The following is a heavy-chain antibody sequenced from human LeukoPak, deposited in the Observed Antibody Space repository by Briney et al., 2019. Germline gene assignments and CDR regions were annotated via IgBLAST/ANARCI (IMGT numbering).Heavy chain of an antibody. V-gene: IGHV4-39*01. Sequence: SETLSLTCTVSGGSLYSNTYRGGWVRQPPGGGLEWIGQIYSGRNTDYNPSLRSRVTISVDTSKSQYSLKLNSVTAPDTAIYYCARLHPGGGDDYWGQGILVTVSS. CDR2: IYSGRNT. CDR1: GGSLYSNTYR. D-gene: IGHD2-8*02. J-gene: IGHJ4*02. CDR3: ARLHPGGGDDY.